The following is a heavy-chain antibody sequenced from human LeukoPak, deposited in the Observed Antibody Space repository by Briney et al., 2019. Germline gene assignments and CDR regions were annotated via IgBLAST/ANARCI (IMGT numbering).Heavy chain of an antibody. CDR3: ARTDMLYSSGWFDY. CDR2: ISAYNGNT. J-gene: IGHJ4*02. CDR1: GYTFTSYG. Sequence: ASVKVSCKASGYTFTSYGISWVRQAPGQGLEWMGWISAYNGNTNYAQKLQGRVTMTTDTSTSTAHMELRSLRSDDTAVYYCARTDMLYSSGWFDYWGQGTLVTVSS. D-gene: IGHD6-19*01. V-gene: IGHV1-18*01.